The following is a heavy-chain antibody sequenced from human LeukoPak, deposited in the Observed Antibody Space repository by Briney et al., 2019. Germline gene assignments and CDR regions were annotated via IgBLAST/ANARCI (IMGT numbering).Heavy chain of an antibody. V-gene: IGHV3-23*01. CDR3: AKLWRGSYPRYFDY. CDR1: GFTFRSYA. Sequence: GESLRLSCAASGFTFRSYAMSWVRQAPGKGLEWVSVITDSGATTFYADSVKGRFTISRDNSKNTLYLQMSSLSAEDSAIYYCAKLWRGSYPRYFDYWGQGALVTVSS. J-gene: IGHJ4*02. D-gene: IGHD1-26*01. CDR2: ITDSGATT.